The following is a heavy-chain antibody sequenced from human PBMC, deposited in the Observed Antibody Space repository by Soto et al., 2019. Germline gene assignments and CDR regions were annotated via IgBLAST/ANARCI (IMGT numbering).Heavy chain of an antibody. D-gene: IGHD2-15*01. CDR3: ATDKLGYCSDGRCYRPGYFDI. V-gene: IGHV3-48*01. CDR2: ISGSSSTT. CDR1: GFTFNIYS. J-gene: IGHJ3*02. Sequence: PGGSLRLSCAASGFTFNIYSMNWVRQAPGKGLEWVSYISGSSSTTYYADSVKGRFTISRDNAKNSLYLQMNSLRAEDTAVYYCATDKLGYCSDGRCYRPGYFDIWGQGTMVTVSS.